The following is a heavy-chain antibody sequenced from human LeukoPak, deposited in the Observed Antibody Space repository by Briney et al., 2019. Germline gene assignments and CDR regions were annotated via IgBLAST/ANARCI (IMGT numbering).Heavy chain of an antibody. J-gene: IGHJ4*02. CDR1: GYTFTSYG. D-gene: IGHD3-22*01. CDR2: INANSGGT. CDR3: ARDRDDSSGYYRGTVFDY. Sequence: ASVKVSCKASGYTFTSYGISWVRQAPGQGLEWMGWINANSGGTNYAQKFQGRVTMTRDTSISTAYMELSRLRSDDTAVYYCARDRDDSSGYYRGTVFDYWGQGTLVTVSS. V-gene: IGHV1-2*02.